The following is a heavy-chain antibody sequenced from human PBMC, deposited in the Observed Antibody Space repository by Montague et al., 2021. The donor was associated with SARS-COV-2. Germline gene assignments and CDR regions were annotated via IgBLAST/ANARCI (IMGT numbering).Heavy chain of an antibody. D-gene: IGHD3-3*01. CDR2: INHSGST. CDR3: ARGYQLRFMEWSSRQSTFDY. V-gene: IGHV4-34*01. J-gene: IGHJ4*02. Sequence: SETLSLTCAVYGGSFSGYYWSWIHQPPGKGLEWIGEINHSGSTKYKPYLKSRVTISVDKSKNQFSLKLSSVTAADTAVYYCARGYQLRFMEWSSRQSTFDYWGQGTLVTVSS. CDR1: GGSFSGYY.